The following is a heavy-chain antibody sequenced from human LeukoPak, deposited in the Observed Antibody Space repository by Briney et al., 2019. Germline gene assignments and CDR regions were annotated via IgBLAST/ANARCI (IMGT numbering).Heavy chain of an antibody. CDR1: GGSISSYY. D-gene: IGHD4-17*01. CDR3: ARLSTVTRDLDY. Sequence: SETLSLTCTVSGGSISSYYWSWIRQPPGKGLEWIGYIYYSGSTNYNPSLKSRVTISVDTSKNQFSLKLSPVTAADTAVYYCARLSTVTRDLDYWGQGTLVTVSS. J-gene: IGHJ4*02. CDR2: IYYSGST. V-gene: IGHV4-59*01.